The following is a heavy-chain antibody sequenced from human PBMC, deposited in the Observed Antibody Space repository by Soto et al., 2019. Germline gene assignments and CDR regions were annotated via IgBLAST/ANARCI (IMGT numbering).Heavy chain of an antibody. CDR3: ARDRGRLVTIFGVVTPYYYGMGV. V-gene: IGHV3-33*01. Sequence: GRCLRLSCAVSGFTFSSYGIDWVRQAAGGGREWVAAIWDDGSNKYYADSVKGRFTISRDNSKNTLYLQMNSLRAEDTAVYYCARDRGRLVTIFGVVTPYYYGMGVWGQGTTVTVSS. CDR1: GFTFSSYG. D-gene: IGHD3-3*01. CDR2: IWDDGSNK. J-gene: IGHJ6*02.